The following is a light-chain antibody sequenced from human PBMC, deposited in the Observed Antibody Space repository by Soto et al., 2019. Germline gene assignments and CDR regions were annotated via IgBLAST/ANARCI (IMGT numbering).Light chain of an antibody. CDR2: GAS. CDR3: QHTFNAPPWT. Sequence: DIHMTQPPSSLSASVGDTVTITCRASQNIDMYLNWYQQKPGKAPRVLISGASNLQSGVPSRFSGSGSGTDFTLTISSRQSEDFASYFCQHTFNAPPWTFGQGTKVDIK. CDR1: QNIDMY. V-gene: IGKV1-39*01. J-gene: IGKJ1*01.